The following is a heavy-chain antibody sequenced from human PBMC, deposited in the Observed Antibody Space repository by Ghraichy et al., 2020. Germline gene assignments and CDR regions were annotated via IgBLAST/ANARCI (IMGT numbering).Heavy chain of an antibody. J-gene: IGHJ4*02. CDR3: ARDQVPGGGYYLRGYGY. CDR1: GYTFTSYG. CDR2: ISAYNGNT. V-gene: IGHV1-18*01. Sequence: ASVKVSCKASGYTFTSYGISWVRQAPGQGLEWMGWISAYNGNTNYAQKLQGRVTMTTDTSTSTAYMELRSLRSDDTAVYYCARDQVPGGGYYLRGYGYWGQGTLVTVSS. D-gene: IGHD3-22*01.